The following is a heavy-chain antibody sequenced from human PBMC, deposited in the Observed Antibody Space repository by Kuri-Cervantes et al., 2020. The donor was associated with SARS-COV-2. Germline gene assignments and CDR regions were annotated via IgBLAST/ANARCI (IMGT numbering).Heavy chain of an antibody. CDR1: ISNFY. CDR2: ISYSGST. Sequence: ETLSLTCSVFISNFYWSWIRQPPGKGPGWIGFISYSGSTTYNPSLRSRVAISVDTSKNQFSLNVSSMTAADTAVYYCARGGTYYYDRSGFDWFDPWGQGTLVTVSS. D-gene: IGHD3-22*01. J-gene: IGHJ5*02. CDR3: ARGGTYYYDRSGFDWFDP. V-gene: IGHV4-59*01.